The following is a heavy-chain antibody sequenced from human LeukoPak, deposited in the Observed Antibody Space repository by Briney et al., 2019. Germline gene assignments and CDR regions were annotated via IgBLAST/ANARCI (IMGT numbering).Heavy chain of an antibody. CDR3: ATWLTTGNWFDP. V-gene: IGHV1-24*01. J-gene: IGHJ5*02. D-gene: IGHD4/OR15-4a*01. Sequence: ASVKVSCKVSGYTLTELSMHWVRQAPGKGLEWMGGFDPEDGETVYAQKFQGRVTMTEDTSTDTAYMELSSLRSEDTAVYYCATWLTTGNWFDPWGQGTLVTVSS. CDR2: FDPEDGET. CDR1: GYTLTELS.